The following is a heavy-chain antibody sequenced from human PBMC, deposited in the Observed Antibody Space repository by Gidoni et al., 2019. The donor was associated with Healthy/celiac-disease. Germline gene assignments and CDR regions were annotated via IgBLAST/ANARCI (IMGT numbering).Heavy chain of an antibody. CDR1: GGTFSSYA. CDR2: IIPSLGIA. Sequence: QVQLVQSGAAVKKPGSSVKVSCKASGGTFSSYAISWVRQAPGQGLEWMGRIIPSLGIANYAQKFQGRVTITADKSTSTAYMELSSLRSEDTAVYYCARVTDYYYYMDVWGKGTTVTDSS. V-gene: IGHV1-69*04. J-gene: IGHJ6*03. CDR3: ARVTDYYYYMDV.